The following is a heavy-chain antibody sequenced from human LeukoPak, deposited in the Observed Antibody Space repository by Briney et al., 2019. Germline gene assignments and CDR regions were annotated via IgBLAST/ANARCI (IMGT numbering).Heavy chain of an antibody. CDR3: AREAQGYYGSGSSRYYYYMDV. Sequence: GGSLRLSCAASGFTFDDYGMSWVRQAPGKGLEWVSGSNWNGGSTGYADSVKGRFTISRDNAKNSLYLQMNSLRAEDTALYYCAREAQGYYGSGSSRYYYYMDVWGKGTTVTVSS. V-gene: IGHV3-20*04. J-gene: IGHJ6*03. CDR1: GFTFDDYG. CDR2: SNWNGGST. D-gene: IGHD3-10*01.